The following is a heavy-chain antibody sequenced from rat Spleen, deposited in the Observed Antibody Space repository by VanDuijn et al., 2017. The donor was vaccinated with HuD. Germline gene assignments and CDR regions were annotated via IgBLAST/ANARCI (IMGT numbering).Heavy chain of an antibody. CDR3: TTDIYYDGTYYPGGFDY. Sequence: EVQLVESGGGLVQPGRSLKLSCAASGLSFSNYYMAWVRQAPEKGLEWVASINYEGSNTYYRDSVKVRFTISRDNAKSTLYLQMDSLRSEDTATYYCTTDIYYDGTYYPGGFDYWGQGVMVTVSS. D-gene: IGHD1-12*02. J-gene: IGHJ2*01. CDR1: GLSFSNYY. V-gene: IGHV5-20*01. CDR2: INYEGSNT.